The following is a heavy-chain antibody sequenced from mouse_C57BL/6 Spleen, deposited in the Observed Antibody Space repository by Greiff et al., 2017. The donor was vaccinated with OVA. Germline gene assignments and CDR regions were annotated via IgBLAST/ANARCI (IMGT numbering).Heavy chain of an antibody. D-gene: IGHD2-5*01. CDR3: ARGGTYYSNYGGYFDV. CDR1: GYAFTNYL. Sequence: QVQLKQSGAELVRPGTSVKVSCKASGYAFTNYLIEWVKQRPGQGLEWIGVINPGSGGTNYNEKFKGKATLTADKSSSTAYMQLSSLTSEDSAVYFCARGGTYYSNYGGYFDVWGTGTTVTVSS. J-gene: IGHJ1*03. CDR2: INPGSGGT. V-gene: IGHV1-54*01.